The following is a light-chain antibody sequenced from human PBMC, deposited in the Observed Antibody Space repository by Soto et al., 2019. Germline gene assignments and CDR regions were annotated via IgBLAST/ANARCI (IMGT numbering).Light chain of an antibody. CDR1: QSVSSSY. CDR3: QQYGSSPLT. V-gene: IGKV3-20*01. J-gene: IGKJ4*01. CDR2: GAS. Sequence: EVVLTQSPATLSLSPGERATLSCRASQSVSSSYLAWYQQKPGQAPRLLFYGASSRATGIPARFSGSGSGTDFTLTISRLEPEDFAVYYCQQYGSSPLTFGGGTKVEIK.